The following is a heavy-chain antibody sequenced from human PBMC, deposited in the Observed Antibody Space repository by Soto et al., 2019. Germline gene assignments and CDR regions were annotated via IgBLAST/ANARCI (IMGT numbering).Heavy chain of an antibody. Sequence: PGGSLRLSCSLSGFTFSDYYMSWIRQAPGKGLEWISYITSSGTYTMYADSVKGRFSVSRDNAMNTLYLQMNSLRAEDTALYYCVKDMRLITDPTFDYWGQGILVTVSS. CDR3: VKDMRLITDPTFDY. V-gene: IGHV3-11*06. J-gene: IGHJ4*02. D-gene: IGHD3-16*01. CDR2: ITSSGTYT. CDR1: GFTFSDYY.